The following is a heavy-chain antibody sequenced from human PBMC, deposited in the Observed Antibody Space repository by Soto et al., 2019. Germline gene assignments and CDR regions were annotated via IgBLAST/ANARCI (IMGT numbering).Heavy chain of an antibody. J-gene: IGHJ4*02. V-gene: IGHV3-23*01. CDR1: GFTFSSYA. D-gene: IGHD2-15*01. Sequence: EVQLLESGGGLVQPGGSLRLSCAASGFTFSSYAMSWVRQAPGKGLEWVSAISGSGGSTYYADSVKGRFTISRDNSKNTLYLQMNSLRAEDTAAYYCAKDSVSNIVVVVAATNEGYYFDYWGQGTLVTVSS. CDR2: ISGSGGST. CDR3: AKDSVSNIVVVVAATNEGYYFDY.